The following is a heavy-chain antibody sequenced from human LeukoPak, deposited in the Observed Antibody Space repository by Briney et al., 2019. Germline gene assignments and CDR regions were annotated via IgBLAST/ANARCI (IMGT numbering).Heavy chain of an antibody. CDR3: ARGRGVGATRQYYYYYYYMDV. CDR2: MNPNSGDT. J-gene: IGHJ6*03. D-gene: IGHD1-26*01. Sequence: ASVKVSCTASGYTFTSYDINWVRQATGQGLEWMGWMNPNSGDTGYAQKFQGRVTMTRNTSISTAYMELSSLRSEDTAVYYCARGRGVGATRQYYYYYYYMDVWGKGTTVTVSS. V-gene: IGHV1-8*01. CDR1: GYTFTSYD.